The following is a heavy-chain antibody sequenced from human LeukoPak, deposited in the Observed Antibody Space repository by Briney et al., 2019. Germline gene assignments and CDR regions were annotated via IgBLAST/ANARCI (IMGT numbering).Heavy chain of an antibody. CDR1: GYTFTSYD. Sequence: ASVKVSCKASGYTFTSYDINWVRQATGQGLEWMGWMNPNSGNTGYAQKFQGRVTMTRNTSISTAYMELSSLRSEDTAVYYCARAARIAARRGNWFDPWGQGTLVTVSS. J-gene: IGHJ5*02. CDR3: ARAARIAARRGNWFDP. CDR2: MNPNSGNT. V-gene: IGHV1-8*01. D-gene: IGHD6-6*01.